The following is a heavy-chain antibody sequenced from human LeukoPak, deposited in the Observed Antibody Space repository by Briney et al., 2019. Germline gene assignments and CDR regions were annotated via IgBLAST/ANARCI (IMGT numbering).Heavy chain of an antibody. J-gene: IGHJ6*03. CDR1: GYTFTTYG. V-gene: IGHV1-18*01. CDR2: SSPYRGNT. D-gene: IGHD3-16*01. Sequence: ASVKGSCKASGYTFTTYGISWVRQAPGQELEWIGCSSPYRGNTNAAQKLQSRVTTTTDTSPSPAHTGRWGPRSEKTPLYNSVREGAAYYYMDVWGKGTTVTVSS. CDR3: VREGAAYYYMDV.